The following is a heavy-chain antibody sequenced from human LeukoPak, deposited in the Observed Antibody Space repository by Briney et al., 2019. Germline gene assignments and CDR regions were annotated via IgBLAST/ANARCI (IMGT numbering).Heavy chain of an antibody. CDR1: GGTFSSYS. CDR2: IIPVFGTA. CDR3: ARVNLLYCSSASCPFRGWFDP. V-gene: IGHV1-69*01. D-gene: IGHD2-2*01. Sequence: SVKVSCKASGGTFSSYSISWVRQAPGQGLEWMGGIIPVFGTANYAQKFQGRVTITADESTTTAYMELRSLTSDDTAVYYCARVNLLYCSSASCPFRGWFDPWGQGTLVTVSS. J-gene: IGHJ5*02.